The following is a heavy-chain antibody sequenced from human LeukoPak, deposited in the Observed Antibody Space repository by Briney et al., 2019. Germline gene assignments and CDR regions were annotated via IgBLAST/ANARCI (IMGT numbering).Heavy chain of an antibody. CDR3: ARDVGEYCSSTNCYASHY. Sequence: ASVKVSCKASGYTFTGYYIHWVRQPPGQGLEWMGWINPHSGGTNYAQKFQVGVTMTRDTSITTAYMELSSLRSDDTAVYYCARDVGEYCSSTNCYASHYWGQGTLVTVSS. D-gene: IGHD2-2*01. V-gene: IGHV1-2*02. CDR1: GYTFTGYY. CDR2: INPHSGGT. J-gene: IGHJ4*02.